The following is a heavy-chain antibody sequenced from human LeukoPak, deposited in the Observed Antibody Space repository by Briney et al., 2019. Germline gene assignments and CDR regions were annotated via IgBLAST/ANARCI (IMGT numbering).Heavy chain of an antibody. CDR3: ARDRATAMVIYY. CDR1: GSTFTSYG. V-gene: IGHV1-18*01. CDR2: ISAYNGNT. D-gene: IGHD5-18*01. J-gene: IGHJ4*02. Sequence: ASVTLSCTASGSTFTSYGISWVREGPGQGLELMGWISAYNGNTNYAQKHQGRVTMTTYTSTSTAYMELRSLRSDDTAVYYCARDRATAMVIYYWGQGTLVTVSS.